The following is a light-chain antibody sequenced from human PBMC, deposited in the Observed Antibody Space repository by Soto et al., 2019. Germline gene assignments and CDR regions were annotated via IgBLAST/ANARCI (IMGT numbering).Light chain of an antibody. Sequence: DIQMTQSPSSLSAFVGDRVTITCRASQSISSYLNWYQQKPGKAPKLLIYAASNLQSGVPSRFSGSGSGTDFTLTISSLQPEDFATYYCQQSNRTPYTFGQGTKLEIK. V-gene: IGKV1-39*01. CDR2: AAS. CDR3: QQSNRTPYT. CDR1: QSISSY. J-gene: IGKJ2*01.